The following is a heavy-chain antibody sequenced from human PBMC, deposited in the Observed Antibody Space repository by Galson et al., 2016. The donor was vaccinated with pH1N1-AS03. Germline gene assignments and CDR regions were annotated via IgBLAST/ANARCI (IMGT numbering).Heavy chain of an antibody. CDR1: GYSLSDLS. V-gene: IGHV1-24*01. J-gene: IGHJ4*02. CDR3: ARGGISYGSGSYYPAFDY. Sequence: SVKVSCKVSGYSLSDLSIHWVRQAPGRGLEWMGGFDLEEDEILYAQKFQGRVTITADESTSTAYMELSSLRSEDTAVYYCARGGISYGSGSYYPAFDYWGQGTLVTVSS. CDR2: FDLEEDEI. D-gene: IGHD3-10*01.